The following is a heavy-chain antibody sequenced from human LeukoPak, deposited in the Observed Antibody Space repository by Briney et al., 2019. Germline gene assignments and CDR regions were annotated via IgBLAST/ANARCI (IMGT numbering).Heavy chain of an antibody. CDR3: AKDLRGSGSYYNLFDY. CDR1: GFTFSMYA. Sequence: PGGSMRLSSAAAGFTFSMYAMGCVRQAPGKVLEWVSAISGCGGNTYYGDSVKGRFTISRDNAKTTMYLQMNSLRAEDAAVYYCAKDLRGSGSYYNLFDYWGQGTLVTVSS. CDR2: ISGCGGNT. D-gene: IGHD3-10*01. V-gene: IGHV3-23*01. J-gene: IGHJ4*02.